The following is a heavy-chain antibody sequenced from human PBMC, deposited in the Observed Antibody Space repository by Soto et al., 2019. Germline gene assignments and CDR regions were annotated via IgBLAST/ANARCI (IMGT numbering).Heavy chain of an antibody. Sequence: GASVKVSCTASGYTFNTYGITWVRQAPGQGLEWMGWINPYHGNTKFAQKLQDRVTMTTATSTSTAYMELASLRSDDTAVYYCASTCIAVTTHPCYWGQGTLVTLSS. J-gene: IGHJ4*02. CDR3: ASTCIAVTTHPCY. CDR1: GYTFNTYG. D-gene: IGHD4-17*01. CDR2: INPYHGNT. V-gene: IGHV1-18*01.